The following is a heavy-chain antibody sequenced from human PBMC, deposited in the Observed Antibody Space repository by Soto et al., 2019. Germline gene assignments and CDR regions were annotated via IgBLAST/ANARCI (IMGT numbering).Heavy chain of an antibody. CDR1: GDSINSGGYS. J-gene: IGHJ4*02. V-gene: IGHV4-30-2*01. CDR2: IYHSGGT. Sequence: QLQLQESGSGLVKPSQTLSLTCAVSGDSINSGGYSWNWIRQPPGKGLEWIGYIYHSGGTDYNPSLKSRVTITVDSSNNQFSLKLSSVTAADTAVYYCARDSRSGYYLDYWGQGTLVTVSS. D-gene: IGHD3-22*01. CDR3: ARDSRSGYYLDY.